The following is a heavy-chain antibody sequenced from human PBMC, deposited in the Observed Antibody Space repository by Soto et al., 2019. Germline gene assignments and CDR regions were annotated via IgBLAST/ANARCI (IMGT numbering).Heavy chain of an antibody. Sequence: QVQLVQSGPEVKKPGASVKVSCKASGYTFTSYEITWVRQAPGQGLEWMGWIIGYNGITNYAQKFQGRVTMTTETATSTAYMEQRSLRTDDTAVYYCAKNSGPNWYFDLWGRGTLVTVSS. CDR1: GYTFTSYE. V-gene: IGHV1-18*01. J-gene: IGHJ2*01. CDR3: AKNSGPNWYFDL. D-gene: IGHD1-26*01. CDR2: IIGYNGIT.